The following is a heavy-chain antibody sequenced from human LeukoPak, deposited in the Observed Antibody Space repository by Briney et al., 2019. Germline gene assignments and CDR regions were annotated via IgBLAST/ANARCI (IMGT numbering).Heavy chain of an antibody. V-gene: IGHV4-4*07. Sequence: SETLSLTCTVAGGSISSFYWSWIRQPAGKGLEWIGRIYTSGSTNYNPSLKSRVTISVDTSKNQFSLKLSSVTAADTAVYYCARGNDYGGNAEAFDIWGQGTMVTVSS. CDR1: GGSISSFY. J-gene: IGHJ3*02. CDR3: ARGNDYGGNAEAFDI. CDR2: IYTSGST. D-gene: IGHD4-23*01.